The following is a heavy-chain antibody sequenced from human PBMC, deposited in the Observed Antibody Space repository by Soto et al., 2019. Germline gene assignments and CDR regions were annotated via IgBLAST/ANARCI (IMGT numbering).Heavy chain of an antibody. CDR2: ISGYNGNT. V-gene: IGHV1-18*01. Sequence: QVQLVQSRGEVKKPGASVKVSCKTSGYSFTTYGISWVRQAPGQGLEWMGWISGYNGNTNYAQKLKGRLTMTTDTCTSTAYMELRSLTSDDTAVYYCAREGPASYYYYGMDVWGQGSTVTVSS. CDR1: GYSFTTYG. CDR3: AREGPASYYYYGMDV. J-gene: IGHJ6*02.